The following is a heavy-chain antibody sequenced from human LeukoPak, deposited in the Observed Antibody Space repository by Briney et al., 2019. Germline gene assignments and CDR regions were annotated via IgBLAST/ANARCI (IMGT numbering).Heavy chain of an antibody. CDR3: ARDQGSYYFDY. V-gene: IGHV4-59*11. CDR1: GGSISSHY. Sequence: SETLSLTCTVSGGSISSHYWSWIRQPPGKGLEWIGYIYYSGSTNYNPSLKSRVTISVDTSKNQFSLKLSSVTAADTAVYYCARDQGSYYFDYWGQGTLVTVSS. CDR2: IYYSGST. J-gene: IGHJ4*02.